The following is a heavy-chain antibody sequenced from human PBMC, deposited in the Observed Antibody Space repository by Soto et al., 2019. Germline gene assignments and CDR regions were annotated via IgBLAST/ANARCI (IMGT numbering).Heavy chain of an antibody. V-gene: IGHV3-48*01. Sequence: VGSLRLSCAASGFTFSSYSMNWVLHSPFKWLEWVSYISSSSSTIYYADSVKGRFTISRDNAKNSLYLQMNSLRAEDTAVYYCARSTVTTSYYYYYMEVWGKGTTVTVSS. J-gene: IGHJ6*03. CDR3: ARSTVTTSYYYYYMEV. D-gene: IGHD4-17*01. CDR2: ISSSSSTI. CDR1: GFTFSSYS.